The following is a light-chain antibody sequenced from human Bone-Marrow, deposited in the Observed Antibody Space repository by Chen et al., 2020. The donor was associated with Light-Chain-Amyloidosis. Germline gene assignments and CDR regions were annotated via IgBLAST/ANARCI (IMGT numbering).Light chain of an antibody. Sequence: DIQMTQSPSSLSASVGDRVTITCRASQGISNYLAWYQQKPGKVPKLLIYAASTLQSGVTSRFSGSGSGTDCTLNISSLQPEDVATYYCQKYNSAPRTFGQGTKVEIK. CDR3: QKYNSAPRT. J-gene: IGKJ1*01. V-gene: IGKV1-27*01. CDR2: AAS. CDR1: QGISNY.